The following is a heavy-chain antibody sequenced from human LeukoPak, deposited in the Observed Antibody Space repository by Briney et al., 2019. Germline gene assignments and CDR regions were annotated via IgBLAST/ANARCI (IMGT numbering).Heavy chain of an antibody. CDR2: ISSDGNSI. CDR1: GFTFSTYW. CDR3: ASPQYYFDY. Sequence: GGSLRLSCAASGFTFSTYWMHWVRQAPGKGLVWVSGISSDGNSINYADSVKGRFTISRDNAKNSLYLQMNSLRDEDTAVYYCASPQYYFDYWGQGTLVTVSS. V-gene: IGHV3-74*01. J-gene: IGHJ4*02. D-gene: IGHD5-24*01.